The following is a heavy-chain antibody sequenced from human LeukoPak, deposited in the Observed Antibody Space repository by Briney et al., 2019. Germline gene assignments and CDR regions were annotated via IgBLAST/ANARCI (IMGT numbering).Heavy chain of an antibody. CDR3: ARVSGEGYCTSTNCYFFDH. J-gene: IGHJ4*02. CDR1: GGSISSYY. V-gene: IGHV4-59*08. CDR2: IYYSGST. D-gene: IGHD2-2*01. Sequence: SETLSLTCTVSGGSISSYYWSWIRQPPGKGLEWIGYIYYSGSTNYNPSLKSRVTISVDTSKNQFSLKLTSVTAADAAVYYCARVSGEGYCTSTNCYFFDHWGQGTLVTVSS.